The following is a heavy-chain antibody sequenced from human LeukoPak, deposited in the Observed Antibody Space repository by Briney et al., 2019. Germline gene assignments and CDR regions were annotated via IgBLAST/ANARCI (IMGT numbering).Heavy chain of an antibody. Sequence: GGSLRLSCAASGFTFRSYAMTWVRQVPGKGLEWVSSISGSGGSSYYADSVKGRFTISRDNSNNTVHLQMNSLRVDDAAVYFCAKGRGSRAYTCFDPWGQGTLVPVSS. CDR1: GFTFRSYA. D-gene: IGHD6-13*01. CDR3: AKGRGSRAYTCFDP. CDR2: ISGSGGSS. J-gene: IGHJ5*02. V-gene: IGHV3-23*01.